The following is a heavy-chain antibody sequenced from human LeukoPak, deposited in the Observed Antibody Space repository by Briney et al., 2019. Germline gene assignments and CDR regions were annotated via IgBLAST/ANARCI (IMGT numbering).Heavy chain of an antibody. Sequence: PGGSLRLSCAASGFTFSSYEMNWVRQAPGKGLEWVSYISSSGSTIYYADSVKGRFTISRDNAKNSLYLQMNSLRAEDTAVYYCARGKQRHCSGSSCYTESDYWGQGILVTVSS. CDR2: ISSSGSTI. D-gene: IGHD2-2*02. J-gene: IGHJ4*02. CDR3: ARGKQRHCSGSSCYTESDY. V-gene: IGHV3-48*03. CDR1: GFTFSSYE.